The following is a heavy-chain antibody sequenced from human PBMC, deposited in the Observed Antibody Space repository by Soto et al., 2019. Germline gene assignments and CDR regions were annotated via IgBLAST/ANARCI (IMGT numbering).Heavy chain of an antibody. V-gene: IGHV3-23*01. CDR3: GKDPNGDYVGAFDI. CDR2: ISASGGST. D-gene: IGHD4-17*01. CDR1: GFTFSKYA. J-gene: IGHJ3*02. Sequence: AGGSLRLSCAASGFTFSKYAMTWVRQAPGKGPEWVSSISASGGSTYYADSVKGRFTISRDNSKNTLSLQMDSLRAEDTAVYYCGKDPNGDYVGAFDIWGQGTMVTVSS.